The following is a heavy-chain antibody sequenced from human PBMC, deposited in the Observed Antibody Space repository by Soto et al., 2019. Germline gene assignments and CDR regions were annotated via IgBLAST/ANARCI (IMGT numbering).Heavy chain of an antibody. D-gene: IGHD3-22*01. J-gene: IGHJ5*02. CDR2: SIPIFGTA. CDR1: GGTFSSYA. V-gene: IGHV1-69*06. Sequence: QVQLVQSGAEVKKPGSSVKVSCKASGGTFSSYAISWVRQAPGQGLEWMGGSIPIFGTANYAQKFQGRVTITADKSTSTAYMELSRLRSEDTAVYYCARTFGSSGYYYGGWFDPWGQGTLVTVSS. CDR3: ARTFGSSGYYYGGWFDP.